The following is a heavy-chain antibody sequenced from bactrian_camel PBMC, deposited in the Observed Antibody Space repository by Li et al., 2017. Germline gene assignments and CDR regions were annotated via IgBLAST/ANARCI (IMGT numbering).Heavy chain of an antibody. V-gene: IGHV3S1*01. Sequence: HVQLVESGGGSVEAGGSLRLSCAASGSAYSSLCMGWLRQAPGKEREGVALLGADGTTTKYADSVKGRFTISKDNAKNILYLQMDSLKPEDSAMYYCASDSACLPAAIATIDSVCDYNYSGQGTQVTVS. CDR1: GSAYSSLC. D-gene: IGHD4*01. J-gene: IGHJ4*01. CDR3: ASDSACLPAAIATIDSVCDYNY. CDR2: LGADGTTT.